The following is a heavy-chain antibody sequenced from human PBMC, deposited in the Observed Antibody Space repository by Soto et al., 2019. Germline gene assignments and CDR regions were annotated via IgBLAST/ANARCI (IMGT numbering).Heavy chain of an antibody. D-gene: IGHD6-19*01. Sequence: PSETLSLTCTVSGGSISSYYWSWIRQPPGKGLEWIGYIYYSGSTNYNPSLKSRVTISVDTSKNQFSLKLSSVTAADTAVYYCAMTIAVAGTRIPHPSWFDPWGQGTLVTVSS. CDR3: AMTIAVAGTRIPHPSWFDP. J-gene: IGHJ5*02. V-gene: IGHV4-59*08. CDR1: GGSISSYY. CDR2: IYYSGST.